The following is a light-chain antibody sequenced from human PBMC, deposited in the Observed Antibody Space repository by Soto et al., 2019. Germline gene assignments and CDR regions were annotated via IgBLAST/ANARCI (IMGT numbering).Light chain of an antibody. CDR2: GNS. J-gene: IGLJ1*01. Sequence: QSVLTQPPSVSGAPGQRVTISCTGSSSNIGAGYDVHWYQQLPGTAPKLLIYGNSKRPSGAPDRFSGSKSGTSASLAITGLQAEDEADYYCQSYDSSLSAFYVFGTGTKVTVL. CDR3: QSYDSSLSAFYV. CDR1: SSNIGAGYD. V-gene: IGLV1-40*01.